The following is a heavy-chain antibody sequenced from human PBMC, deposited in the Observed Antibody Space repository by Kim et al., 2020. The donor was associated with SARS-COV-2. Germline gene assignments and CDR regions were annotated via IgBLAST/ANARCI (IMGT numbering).Heavy chain of an antibody. V-gene: IGHV3-64*01. Sequence: GGSLRLSCAASGFTFSNYAMHWVRQAPGKGLEFVSGISGKGGTTKYANSVKGRFTISRDNSRNTIYLQMGSLRAEDMAVYYCARDWWERDESWGPLGFWGHGALVTVSS. CDR3: ARDWWERDESWGPLGF. J-gene: IGHJ4*01. D-gene: IGHD1-26*01. CDR2: ISGKGGTT. CDR1: GFTFSNYA.